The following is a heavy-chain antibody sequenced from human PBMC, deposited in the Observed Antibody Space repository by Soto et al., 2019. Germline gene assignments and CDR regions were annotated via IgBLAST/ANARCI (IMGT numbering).Heavy chain of an antibody. CDR2: ISGSGGST. CDR1: GFTFSSYA. J-gene: IGHJ6*02. CDR3: AKDREQLVRYYGMDV. D-gene: IGHD6-6*01. Sequence: PGGSLRLSCAASGFTFSSYAMSWVRQAPGKGLEWVSAISGSGGSTYYADSVKGRFTISRDNSKNTLYLQMNSLRAEDTAVYYCAKDREQLVRYYGMDVWGQGTTVTVSS. V-gene: IGHV3-23*01.